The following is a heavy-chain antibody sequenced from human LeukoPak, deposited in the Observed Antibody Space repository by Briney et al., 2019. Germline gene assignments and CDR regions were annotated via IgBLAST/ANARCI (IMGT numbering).Heavy chain of an antibody. D-gene: IGHD3-22*01. CDR1: GGSFSGYY. V-gene: IGHV4-34*01. CDR2: INHSGST. J-gene: IGHJ3*02. CDR3: ARRDKGDYYDSSGYYDDAFDI. Sequence: SETLSLTCAVYGGSFSGYYWSWIRQPPGKGLEWIGEINHSGSTNYNPSLKSRVTISVDTSKNQFSLKLSSVTAADTAVYYCARRDKGDYYDSSGYYDDAFDIWGQGTMVTVSS.